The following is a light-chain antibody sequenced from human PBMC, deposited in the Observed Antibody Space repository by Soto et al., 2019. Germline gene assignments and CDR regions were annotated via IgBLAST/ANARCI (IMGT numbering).Light chain of an antibody. J-gene: IGLJ3*02. CDR2: DVS. CDR1: SSDVGGYNF. CDR3: SSYTSSSALGV. V-gene: IGLV2-14*01. Sequence: QSALTQPASVSGSPGQSLTISCTGTSSDVGGYNFVSWYQQHPGKAPKLIIFDVSDRPSGVSNRFSGSKSGSTASLTISGLQAEDESDYYCSSYTSSSALGVFGGGTKL.